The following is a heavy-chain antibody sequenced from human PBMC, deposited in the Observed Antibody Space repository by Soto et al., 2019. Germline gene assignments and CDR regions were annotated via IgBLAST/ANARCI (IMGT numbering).Heavy chain of an antibody. CDR3: ARHRFNEWELLRDLHNWFDP. Sequence: PSETLSLTCTVSGGSISSSSYYWGWIRQPPGKGLEWIGSIYYSGSTYYNPSLKSRVTISVDTSKNQFSLKLSSVTAADTAVYYCARHRFNEWELLRDLHNWFDPWGQGTLVTVSS. V-gene: IGHV4-39*01. CDR2: IYYSGST. CDR1: GGSISSSSYY. D-gene: IGHD1-26*01. J-gene: IGHJ5*02.